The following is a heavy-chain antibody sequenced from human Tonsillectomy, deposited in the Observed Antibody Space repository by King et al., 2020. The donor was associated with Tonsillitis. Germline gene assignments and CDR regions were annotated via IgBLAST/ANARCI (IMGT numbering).Heavy chain of an antibody. CDR2: VNPKEGSA. V-gene: IGHV1-46*01. J-gene: IGHJ4*02. CDR1: GYTFSSWF. D-gene: IGHD2-15*01. Sequence: QLVQSGAEVKKPGASAKISCKASGYTFSSWFVNWVRQAPGQGLEWLGAVNPKEGSARAAQKFQGRVTMTSDTSTNTAYLTVSGLRSDDTAVYYCVRVHPPRFDASGNLHEPQIFDHWGQGTLVTVSS. CDR3: VRVHPPRFDASGNLHEPQIFDH.